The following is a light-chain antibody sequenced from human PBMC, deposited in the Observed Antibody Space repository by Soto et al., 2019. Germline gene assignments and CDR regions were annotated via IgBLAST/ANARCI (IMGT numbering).Light chain of an antibody. CDR2: SAY. CDR1: QGISNS. V-gene: IGKV1-9*01. J-gene: IGKJ4*01. CDR3: QQYYSYSPT. Sequence: PLTECPSFMTRAVAASVTITCGASQGISNSLAWYQQKPGKAHKLLIYSAYTLQSGVPSRFSGSGSGTDFTLTIRCLQSEDFATYYCQQYYSYSPTFGGGTKVDIK.